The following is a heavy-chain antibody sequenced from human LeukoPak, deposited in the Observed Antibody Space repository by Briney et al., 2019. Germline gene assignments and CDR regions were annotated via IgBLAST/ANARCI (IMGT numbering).Heavy chain of an antibody. CDR3: VKDSGGLPIYGMDV. D-gene: IGHD5-12*01. V-gene: IGHV3-64D*09. J-gene: IGHJ6*02. Sequence: DSVEGRFTISRDNSKNTLHLQMSSLRPEDTAVHYCVKDSGGLPIYGMDVWGQGTTVTVSS.